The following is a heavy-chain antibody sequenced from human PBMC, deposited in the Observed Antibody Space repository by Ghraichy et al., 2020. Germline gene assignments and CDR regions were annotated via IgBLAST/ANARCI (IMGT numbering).Heavy chain of an antibody. CDR2: INPDGSFT. CDR1: GFTFSNYW. CDR3: AIQGYSFGYYYGMDV. J-gene: IGHJ6*02. Sequence: GGSLRLSCAASGFTFSNYWMHWVRQVPGNGLVWVSRINPDGSFTNYADFVKGRISISRDNAKNTVYLQMNSLRAEDTAVYYCAIQGYSFGYYYGMDVWGQGTTVTVSS. V-gene: IGHV3-74*01. D-gene: IGHD1-1*01.